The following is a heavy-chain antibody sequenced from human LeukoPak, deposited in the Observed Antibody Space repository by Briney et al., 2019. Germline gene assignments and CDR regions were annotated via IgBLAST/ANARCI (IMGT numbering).Heavy chain of an antibody. J-gene: IGHJ4*02. V-gene: IGHV4-31*03. CDR2: IYYSGST. CDR1: GGSISSGGYY. Sequence: KSSETLSLTCTVSGGSISSGGYYWSWIRQHPGKGLEWIGYIYYSGSTYYNPSLKSRVTISVDTSKNQFSLKLSSVTAADTAVYYCAREKSYGDYGYYFDYWGQGTLVTVSS. CDR3: AREKSYGDYGYYFDY. D-gene: IGHD4-17*01.